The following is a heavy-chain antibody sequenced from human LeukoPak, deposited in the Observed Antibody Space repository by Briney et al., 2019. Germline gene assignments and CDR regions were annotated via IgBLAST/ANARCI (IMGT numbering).Heavy chain of an antibody. D-gene: IGHD2-2*01. J-gene: IGHJ3*02. CDR1: GCTFTGYY. CDR3: ASLVVVPAAIKGAFDI. CDR2: INPNSGGT. V-gene: IGHV1-2*02. Sequence: ASVKVSCKASGCTFTGYYMRWVRQAPGQGLEWMGWINPNSGGTNYAQKFQGRVTMTRDTSISTAYMELSRLRSDDTAVYYCASLVVVPAAIKGAFDIWGQGTMVTVSS.